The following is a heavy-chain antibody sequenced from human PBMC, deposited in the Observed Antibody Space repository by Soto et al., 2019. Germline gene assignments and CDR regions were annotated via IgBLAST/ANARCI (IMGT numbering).Heavy chain of an antibody. D-gene: IGHD6-13*01. CDR2: IYPGDSDS. J-gene: IGHJ4*02. V-gene: IGHV5-51*01. CDR3: ARQGDSSSWNFDF. CDR1: GYSFTNYW. Sequence: GESLKISCKGSGYSFTNYWIGWVRQMPGKGLEWMGFIYPGDSDSRYSPSFQGQVTISADKPISTAYVQWSSLKASDTAMYYCARQGDSSSWNFDFWGQGSLVTVSS.